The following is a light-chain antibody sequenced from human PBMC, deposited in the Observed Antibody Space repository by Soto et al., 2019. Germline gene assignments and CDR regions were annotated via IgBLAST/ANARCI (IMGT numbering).Light chain of an antibody. CDR2: AAS. V-gene: IGKV1-39*01. CDR1: QSISNY. J-gene: IGKJ2*01. CDR3: QQSCSSPPT. Sequence: DIQMTQSPSSLSASVGDRVTITCRASQSISNYLNWYQHKPGKAPNLLIYAASTLQSGVPSRFSGSRSGTDFTLTITHLQPEDFASYYCQQSCSSPPTFGQGTKLDIK.